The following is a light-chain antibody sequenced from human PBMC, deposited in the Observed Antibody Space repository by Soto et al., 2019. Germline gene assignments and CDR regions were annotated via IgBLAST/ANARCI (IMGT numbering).Light chain of an antibody. CDR3: QQYHIWPPWT. Sequence: EVVMTESPAILSVSPVDRATLSCSAGQSVSNNLAWYQQKPGQTPRLVIYGASNRATGVPARFSGSGSGTDFTLTISSLQSEDFAVYYCQQYHIWPPWTSGQGTKVDIK. CDR2: GAS. J-gene: IGKJ1*01. CDR1: QSVSNN. V-gene: IGKV3-15*01.